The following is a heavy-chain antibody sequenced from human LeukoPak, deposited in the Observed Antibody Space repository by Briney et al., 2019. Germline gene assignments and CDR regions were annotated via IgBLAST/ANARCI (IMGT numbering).Heavy chain of an antibody. CDR3: AKDPIVVGNYYYYYMDV. J-gene: IGHJ6*03. Sequence: GGSLRLSCAGSEFTFRSYGMHWVRLAPGKGREWVSSISGSSSDIYYADSVKGRFTISRDNSKNTLYLQMNSLRAEDTAVYYCAKDPIVVGNYYYYYMDVWGKGTTVTISS. V-gene: IGHV3-21*01. CDR1: EFTFRSYG. CDR2: ISGSSSDI. D-gene: IGHD3-22*01.